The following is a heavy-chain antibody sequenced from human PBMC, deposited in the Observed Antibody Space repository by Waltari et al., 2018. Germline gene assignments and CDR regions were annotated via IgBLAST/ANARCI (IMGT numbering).Heavy chain of an antibody. V-gene: IGHV4-4*07. CDR1: GDFLTTSY. CDR3: ARDLTGSGFFDF. J-gene: IGHJ4*02. CDR2: IHAAGTT. Sequence: QVHLKESGPGLLKPSGTLSLSCSVSGDFLTTSYWNWIRNPAGKDLEWSAGIHAAGTTAYNPSLESRLTMSVDTSRNQFSVELTSVTAADSAIYYCARDLTGSGFFDFWGQGIQVTVSS. D-gene: IGHD6-19*01.